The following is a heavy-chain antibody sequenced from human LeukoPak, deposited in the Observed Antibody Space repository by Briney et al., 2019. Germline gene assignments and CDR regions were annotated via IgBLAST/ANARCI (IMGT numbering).Heavy chain of an antibody. CDR2: IIPISGTA. V-gene: IGHV1-69*13. J-gene: IGHJ5*02. CDR1: GGRFNNYV. CDR3: AKDRPELRDNYSDYLGGFDP. Sequence: ASVKVSCKASGGRFNNYVISWVRQAPGQGLEWMGRIIPISGTANYAQKFQGRVSIVADESTSTAYMELSSLRSEDTAVYYCAKDRPELRDNYSDYLGGFDPWGQGTLVTVFS. D-gene: IGHD4-11*01.